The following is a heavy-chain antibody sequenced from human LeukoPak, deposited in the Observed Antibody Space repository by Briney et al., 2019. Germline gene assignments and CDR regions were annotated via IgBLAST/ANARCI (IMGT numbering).Heavy chain of an antibody. CDR3: ARDPPYDSGTYPDY. CDR1: EFTFSSHQ. CDR2: ITQDGSEK. V-gene: IGHV3-7*01. D-gene: IGHD1-26*01. J-gene: IGHJ4*02. Sequence: GGSLRLSCAASEFTFSSHQMSWVRQAPGKGLEWVAKITQDGSEKYYMDSVKGRFIISRDNSKNTLYLQMNSLRAEDTAVYFCARDPPYDSGTYPDYWGQGTLVTVSS.